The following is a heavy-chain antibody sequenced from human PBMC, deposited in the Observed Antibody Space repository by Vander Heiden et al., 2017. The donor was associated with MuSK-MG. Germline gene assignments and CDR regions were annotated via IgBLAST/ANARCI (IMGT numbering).Heavy chain of an antibody. J-gene: IGHJ4*02. CDR1: GFTFSSYG. Sequence: EVQQLESGGGLVQPGGSLRLSCAASGFTFSSYGMNWVRQAPGKGLEWVSGISGSGGNTYYAEFVKGRFTISRDNSKNTLYLQMNSLRAEDTAVYYCARDTSSWYYWGPGTLVTVSS. V-gene: IGHV3-23*01. CDR2: ISGSGGNT. CDR3: ARDTSSWYY. D-gene: IGHD6-13*01.